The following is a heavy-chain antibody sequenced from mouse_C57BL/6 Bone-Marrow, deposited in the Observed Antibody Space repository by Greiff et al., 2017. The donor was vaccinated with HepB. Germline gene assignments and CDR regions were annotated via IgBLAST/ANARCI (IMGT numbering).Heavy chain of an antibody. D-gene: IGHD1-1*01. V-gene: IGHV1-81*01. CDR1: GYTFTSYG. CDR2: IYPRSGNT. J-gene: IGHJ3*01. Sequence: VQLQQSGAELARPGASVKLSCKASGYTFTSYGVSWVKQRTGQGLEWIGEIYPRSGNTYYNEKFKGKATLTADKSSSTAYMELRSLTSEDSAVYFCAREVYYYFAYWGQGTLVTVSA. CDR3: AREVYYYFAY.